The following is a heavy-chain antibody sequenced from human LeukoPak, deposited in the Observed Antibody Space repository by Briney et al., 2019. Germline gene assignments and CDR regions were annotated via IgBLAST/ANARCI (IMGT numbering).Heavy chain of an antibody. D-gene: IGHD3-3*01. V-gene: IGHV3-23*01. CDR3: AKENTIFGVVIIPFDY. Sequence: GGSLRLSCAASGFTFSRYAMSWVRQAPGKGLEWVSAISGSGGSTYYADSVKGRFTISRDNSKNTLYLQMNSLRAEDTAVYYCAKENTIFGVVIIPFDYWGQGTLVTVSS. CDR2: ISGSGGST. J-gene: IGHJ4*02. CDR1: GFTFSRYA.